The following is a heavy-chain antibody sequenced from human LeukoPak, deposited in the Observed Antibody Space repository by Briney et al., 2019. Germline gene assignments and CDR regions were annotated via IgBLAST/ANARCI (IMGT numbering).Heavy chain of an antibody. CDR1: GGSINSYY. CDR3: TSGGMVSGDY. J-gene: IGHJ4*01. CDR2: IYYSGST. V-gene: IGHV4-59*01. Sequence: SKTLSLTCTVSGGSINSYYWSWIRQPPGKGLEWIGYIYYSGSTNYNPSLKSRVTISRDTSKNQSSLKLRSVTAADTAVYYCTSGGMVSGDYWGHGTLVTVSS. D-gene: IGHD2-8*01.